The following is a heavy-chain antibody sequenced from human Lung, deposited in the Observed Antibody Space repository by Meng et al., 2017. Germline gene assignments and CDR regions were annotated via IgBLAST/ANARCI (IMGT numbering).Heavy chain of an antibody. J-gene: IGHJ1*01. D-gene: IGHD1-1*01. V-gene: IGHV3-74*01. CDR1: GFTFTDHW. CDR3: TNDRLNH. Sequence: EVELVECGGCLVPPGGSLRLSCAASGFTFTDHWMHWVRQGPGKGVVWVSRINRDGTKPTYADSVKGRFTISRDNAKNTLYLQMNNLRAEDTAFYYCTNDRLNHWGQGALVTVSS. CDR2: INRDGTKP.